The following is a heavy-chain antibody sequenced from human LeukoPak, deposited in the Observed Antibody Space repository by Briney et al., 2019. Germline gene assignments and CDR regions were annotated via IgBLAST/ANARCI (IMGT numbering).Heavy chain of an antibody. CDR2: INAGNGNT. CDR3: ARDRPFIQLYHRDFDP. CDR1: GYTFSSYT. Sequence: ASVKVSCKASGYTFSSYTMHWVRQAPGQRPEWMGWINAGNGNTKYSQKLQGRVTMTTDTSTSTAYMELRSLRSDDTAVYYCARDRPFIQLYHRDFDPWGQGTLVTVSS. D-gene: IGHD5-18*01. V-gene: IGHV1-3*01. J-gene: IGHJ5*02.